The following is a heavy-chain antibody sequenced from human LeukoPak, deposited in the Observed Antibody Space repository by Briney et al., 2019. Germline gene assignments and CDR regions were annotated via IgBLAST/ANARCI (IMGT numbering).Heavy chain of an antibody. J-gene: IGHJ3*02. CDR2: ISYDGSNK. V-gene: IGHV3-30-3*01. Sequence: GGSLRLSCAASGFTFSSYAMHWVRQAPGKGLEWVAVISYDGSNKYYADSVKGRFTISRDNSKNTLYLQMNSLRAEDTAVYYCAREGGRFLDHPDAFDIWGQGTMVTVSS. D-gene: IGHD3-3*01. CDR3: AREGGRFLDHPDAFDI. CDR1: GFTFSSYA.